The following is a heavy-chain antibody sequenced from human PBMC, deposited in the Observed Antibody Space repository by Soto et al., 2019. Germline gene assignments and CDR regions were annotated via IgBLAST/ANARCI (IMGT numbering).Heavy chain of an antibody. Sequence: PSETLSLTCTVSGGSISSGDYYWSWIRQPPGKGLEWIGYIYCSGSTYYNPSLKSLVTISVDTSKNQFSLKLSSVTAADTAVYYCARDSVDTAMVPDYGMDVWGQGTTVTVSS. CDR3: ARDSVDTAMVPDYGMDV. D-gene: IGHD5-18*01. J-gene: IGHJ6*02. V-gene: IGHV4-30-4*01. CDR1: GGSISSGDYY. CDR2: IYCSGST.